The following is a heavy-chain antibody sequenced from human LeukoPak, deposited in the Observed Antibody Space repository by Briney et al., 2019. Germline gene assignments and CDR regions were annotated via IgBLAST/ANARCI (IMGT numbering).Heavy chain of an antibody. CDR2: IIPIFGTA. J-gene: IGHJ3*02. Sequence: GASVKVSCKASGGTFSSYAICSVRQAPGQGLEWMGGIIPIFGTANYAQKFQGRVTITADESTSTAYMELSSLRSEDTAVYYCAGSTSRRHAFDSWGQGTMVTVSS. CDR1: GGTFSSYA. CDR3: AGSTSRRHAFDS. V-gene: IGHV1-69*13. D-gene: IGHD2-2*01.